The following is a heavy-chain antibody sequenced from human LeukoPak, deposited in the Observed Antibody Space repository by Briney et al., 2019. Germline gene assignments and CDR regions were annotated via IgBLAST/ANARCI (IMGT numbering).Heavy chain of an antibody. Sequence: ASVKVSCKASGYTFTGYYMHWVRQAPGQGLEWMGWINPDNGGTNYAQKFQGRVTMTRDMSISTAYMELSRLRSNDAAVYYCARDPSNSGYDYLYYFDYWGQGTLVTVSS. V-gene: IGHV1-2*02. CDR2: INPDNGGT. CDR3: ARDPSNSGYDYLYYFDY. CDR1: GYTFTGYY. J-gene: IGHJ4*02. D-gene: IGHD5-12*01.